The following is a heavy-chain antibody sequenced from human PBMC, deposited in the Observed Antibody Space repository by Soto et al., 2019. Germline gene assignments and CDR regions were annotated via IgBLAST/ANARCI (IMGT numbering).Heavy chain of an antibody. D-gene: IGHD6-13*01. Sequence: GGSLRLSCAASGFTFSSYAMSWVRQAPGKGLEWVSAISGSGDSTYYADSVKGRFTISRDNSKNTLYLQMNSLRAEDTAVYYCARALSDSSSWYWSLYYFDYWGQGTLVTVSS. CDR2: ISGSGDST. CDR1: GFTFSSYA. CDR3: ARALSDSSSWYWSLYYFDY. J-gene: IGHJ4*02. V-gene: IGHV3-23*01.